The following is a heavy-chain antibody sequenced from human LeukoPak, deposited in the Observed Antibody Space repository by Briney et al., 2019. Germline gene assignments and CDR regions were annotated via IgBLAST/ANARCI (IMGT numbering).Heavy chain of an antibody. J-gene: IGHJ4*02. CDR1: AYTFSDYY. CDR3: ARVGWAAPRVHFDS. CDR2: IIANSGGT. Sequence: ASVTVSFKSSAYTFSDYYIHLMRQPPAQGLEWMGLIIANSGGTNYAQKFQGSVTMTRDTSISTAYMELSRLRSDDTAVYYCARVGWAAPRVHFDSWGQGTMLTVSS. D-gene: IGHD6-25*01. V-gene: IGHV1-2*02.